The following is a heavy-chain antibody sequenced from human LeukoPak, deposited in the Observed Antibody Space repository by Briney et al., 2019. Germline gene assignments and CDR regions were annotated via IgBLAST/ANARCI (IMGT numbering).Heavy chain of an antibody. CDR2: ISSSSSYI. CDR1: GFTFSSYS. J-gene: IGHJ4*02. V-gene: IGHV3-21*01. Sequence: GGSLRLSCAASGFTFSSYSMNWVRQAPGKGLEWVSSISSSSSYIYYADSVKSRFTISRDNAKNSLYLQMNSLRAEGTAVYYCARDFDSSGYYVPFDYWGQGTLVTVSS. D-gene: IGHD3-22*01. CDR3: ARDFDSSGYYVPFDY.